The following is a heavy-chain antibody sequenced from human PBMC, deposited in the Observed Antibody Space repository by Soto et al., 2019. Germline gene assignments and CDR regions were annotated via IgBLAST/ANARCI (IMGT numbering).Heavy chain of an antibody. V-gene: IGHV1-8*01. D-gene: IGHD2-15*01. Sequence: ASVKVSCKASGYTFTSYDINWVRQATGQGLEWMGWMNPNSGNTGYAQKFQGRVTMTRNTSISTAYMELSSLRSEDTAVYYCARAWDIVVNRFDPWGQGTLVTVSS. CDR3: ARAWDIVVNRFDP. CDR1: GYTFTSYD. J-gene: IGHJ5*02. CDR2: MNPNSGNT.